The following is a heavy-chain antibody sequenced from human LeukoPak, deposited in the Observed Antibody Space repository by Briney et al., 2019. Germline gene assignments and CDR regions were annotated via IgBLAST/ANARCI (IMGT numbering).Heavy chain of an antibody. Sequence: GGSLRLSCAASGFTFSSYWMSWVRQAPGKGLEWVANIKQDGSEKYYVDSVKGRFTISRDNAENSLYLQMNSLRAEDTAVYYCARGGFYSGSFFFDYWGQGTLVTVSS. CDR1: GFTFSSYW. J-gene: IGHJ4*02. D-gene: IGHD6-6*01. V-gene: IGHV3-7*01. CDR3: ARGGFYSGSFFFDY. CDR2: IKQDGSEK.